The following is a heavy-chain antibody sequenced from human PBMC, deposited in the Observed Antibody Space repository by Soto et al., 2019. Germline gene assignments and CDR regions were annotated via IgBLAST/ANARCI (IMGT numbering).Heavy chain of an antibody. D-gene: IGHD2-2*01. CDR1: GFTFRNYA. Sequence: EVQLLESGGGLVQPGGSLRLSCAASGFTFRNYAMSWARQAPGKGLEWVSAISGSGGTTHYADSVKGLFTISSDNSKNTLYLQMNSLRVQDTAVYYCAKDRSSTSCYAFDYLGQGSLVTVSS. V-gene: IGHV3-23*01. CDR3: AKDRSSTSCYAFDY. J-gene: IGHJ4*01. CDR2: ISGSGGTT.